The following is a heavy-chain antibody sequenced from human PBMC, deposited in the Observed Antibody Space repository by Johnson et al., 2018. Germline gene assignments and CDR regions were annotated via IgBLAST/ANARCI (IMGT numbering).Heavy chain of an antibody. CDR1: GFTFSNYG. CDR3: ARVLKARPN. CDR2: ISNDGSNK. J-gene: IGHJ4*02. Sequence: QVQLVQSGGGVVQPGRSLRLSCAASGFTFSNYGMHWVRQAPGKGLEWVAVISNDGSNKYYADSVKGRFTVSRDTAKNTLYLQMNSLRAEDTAGYSCARVLKARPNWGQGTLVTVSS. D-gene: IGHD2-15*01. V-gene: IGHV3-30*03.